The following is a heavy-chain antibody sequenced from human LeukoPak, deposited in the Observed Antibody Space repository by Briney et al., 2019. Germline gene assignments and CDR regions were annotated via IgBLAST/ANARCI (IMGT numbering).Heavy chain of an antibody. CDR2: INPNSGGT. CDR3: ARAQYCSSTSCGVDV. CDR1: GYTFTGYY. J-gene: IGHJ6*02. Sequence: ASVKVSCKASGYTFTGYYMHWVRQAPGQGLEWMGRINPNSGGTNYAQKFQGRVTMTRDTSISTAYMELSRLSYDHTAVYHCARAQYCSSTSCGVDVWGQGTTVTVSS. V-gene: IGHV1-2*06. D-gene: IGHD2-2*01.